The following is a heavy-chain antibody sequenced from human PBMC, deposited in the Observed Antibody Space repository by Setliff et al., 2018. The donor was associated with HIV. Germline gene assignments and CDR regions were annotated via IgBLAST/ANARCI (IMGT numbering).Heavy chain of an antibody. D-gene: IGHD3-9*01. CDR3: ARDFLGDPDWSLDY. CDR1: GYTFTSYG. V-gene: IGHV7-4-1*02. CDR2: INTYTGNP. J-gene: IGHJ4*02. Sequence: ASVKVSCKASGYTFTSYGMNWVRQAPGQGLEWMGRINTYTGNPTYAQDFTGRFVFSLDTSVSTAYLQISSLKAEDIAVYYCARDFLGDPDWSLDYWGQGTLVTVS.